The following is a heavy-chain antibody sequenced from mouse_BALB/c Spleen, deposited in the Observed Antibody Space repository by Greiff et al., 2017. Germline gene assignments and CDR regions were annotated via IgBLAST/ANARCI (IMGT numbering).Heavy chain of an antibody. CDR3: ASRYGNYWYFDV. D-gene: IGHD2-10*02. CDR2: INPSTGYT. CDR1: GYTFTSYW. J-gene: IGHJ1*01. V-gene: IGHV1-7*01. Sequence: QVQLQQSGAELAKPGASVKMSCKASGYTFTSYWMHWVKQRPGQGLEWIGYINPSTGYTEYNQKFKDKATLTADKSSSTAYMQLSSLTSEDSAVYYCASRYGNYWYFDVWGAGTTVTVSS.